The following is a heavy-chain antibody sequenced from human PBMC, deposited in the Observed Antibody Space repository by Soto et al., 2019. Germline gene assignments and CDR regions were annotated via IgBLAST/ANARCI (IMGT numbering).Heavy chain of an antibody. Sequence: GPSVKVSCKASGYTFTSYGISWVRQAPGQGLEWMGWISAYNGNTNYAQKLQGRVTMTTDTSTSTAYMELRSLRSDDTAVYYCAREPKGYCSSTSCSKPPYYYYSMDVWGQGTTVTVSS. J-gene: IGHJ6*02. CDR3: AREPKGYCSSTSCSKPPYYYYSMDV. D-gene: IGHD2-2*01. CDR1: GYTFTSYG. V-gene: IGHV1-18*04. CDR2: ISAYNGNT.